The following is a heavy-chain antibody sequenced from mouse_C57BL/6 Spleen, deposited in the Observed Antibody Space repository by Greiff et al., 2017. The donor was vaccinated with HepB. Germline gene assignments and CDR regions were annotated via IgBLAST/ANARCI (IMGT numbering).Heavy chain of an antibody. CDR2: IRNKANGYTT. D-gene: IGHD1-1*01. V-gene: IGHV7-3*01. Sequence: EVKLVESGGGLVQPGGSLSLSCAASGFTFTDYYMSWVRQPPGKALEWLGFIRNKANGYTTEYSASVKGRFTISRDNSQSILYLQMNALRAEDSATYYCARSPYWDYGFDYWGQGTTLTVSS. CDR1: GFTFTDYY. CDR3: ARSPYWDYGFDY. J-gene: IGHJ2*01.